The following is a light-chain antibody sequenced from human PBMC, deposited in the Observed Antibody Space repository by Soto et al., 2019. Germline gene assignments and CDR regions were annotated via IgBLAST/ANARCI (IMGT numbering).Light chain of an antibody. CDR2: LERSGNY. V-gene: IGLV4-60*02. Sequence: QPVLTQSSSASASLGSSVKLTCTLSSGHSSYIIAWHQQQPGKAPRYLMKLERSGNYNKGSGVPDRFSGSSSGADRYLTISNLQFEDEADYYCETWDSNTHRVFGGGTQLTVL. CDR3: ETWDSNTHRV. CDR1: SGHSSYI. J-gene: IGLJ2*01.